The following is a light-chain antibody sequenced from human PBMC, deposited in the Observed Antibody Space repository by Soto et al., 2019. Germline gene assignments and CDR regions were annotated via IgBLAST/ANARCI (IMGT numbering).Light chain of an antibody. CDR3: MQALQTPWT. V-gene: IGKV2-28*01. Sequence: DIVMTQSPLSLPVTPGEPASISCRSSQSLLHRNGYNYLDRYLQKPGQSPQLLIYLGSNRASGVPDRFSGSGSGTDFTLKISRVEAEDVGVYYCMQALQTPWTFGQGTKVEIK. CDR2: LGS. J-gene: IGKJ1*01. CDR1: QSLLHRNGYNY.